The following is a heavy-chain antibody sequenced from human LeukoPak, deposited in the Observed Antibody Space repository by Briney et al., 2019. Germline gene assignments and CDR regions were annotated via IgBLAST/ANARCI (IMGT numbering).Heavy chain of an antibody. CDR2: IIPIFGTA. Sequence: SVKVSCKASGGTFSSYAISWVRQAPGQGLEWMGRIIPIFGTANYAQKFQGRVTITADKSTSTAYMELSSLRSEDTAVYYCARDVPPILGQQLTRWWWFDPWGQGTLVTVSS. V-gene: IGHV1-69*06. D-gene: IGHD6-13*01. J-gene: IGHJ5*02. CDR3: ARDVPPILGQQLTRWWWFDP. CDR1: GGTFSSYA.